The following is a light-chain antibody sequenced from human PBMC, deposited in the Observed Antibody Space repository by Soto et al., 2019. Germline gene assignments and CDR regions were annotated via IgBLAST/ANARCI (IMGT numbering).Light chain of an antibody. J-gene: IGLJ1*01. CDR3: VSYTTSASYV. CDR2: DIN. Sequence: QSALTQPASVSGSPGQSITISCTGTSSDVGIYIFVSWYRQHPCKAPKLMIYDINNRPSGVSNRFSGSKSGNTASLTISGLQAEDEADYYCVSYTTSASYVFGTGTKLTVL. V-gene: IGLV2-14*01. CDR1: SSDVGIYIF.